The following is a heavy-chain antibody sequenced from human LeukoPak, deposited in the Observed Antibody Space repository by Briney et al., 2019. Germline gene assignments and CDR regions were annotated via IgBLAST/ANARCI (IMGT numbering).Heavy chain of an antibody. CDR3: ARDRPAPYYDSSGYYSLDY. CDR1: GYTFTGYY. CDR2: INPNSGGT. J-gene: IGHJ4*02. Sequence: ASVKVSCKASGYTFTGYYMHWVRQAPGQGLEWMGWINPNSGGTNYARKFQGRVTMTRDTSISTAYMELSRLRSDDTAVYYCARDRPAPYYDSSGYYSLDYWGQGTLVTVSS. D-gene: IGHD3-22*01. V-gene: IGHV1-2*02.